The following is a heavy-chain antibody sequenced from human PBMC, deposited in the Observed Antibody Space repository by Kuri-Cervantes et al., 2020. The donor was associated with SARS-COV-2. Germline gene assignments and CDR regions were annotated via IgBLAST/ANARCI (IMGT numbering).Heavy chain of an antibody. CDR1: GGSISSSSYY. Sequence: SETLSLTCTVSGGSISSSSYYWGWIRQPPGKGLEWIGSIYYSGSTYYNPSLKSRVTISVDTSKNQFSLKLNSVAAADTAVYSCARSDIVVVPAAIRYNWFDPWGQGTLVTVSS. D-gene: IGHD2-2*01. V-gene: IGHV4-39*01. CDR2: IYYSGST. J-gene: IGHJ5*02. CDR3: ARSDIVVVPAAIRYNWFDP.